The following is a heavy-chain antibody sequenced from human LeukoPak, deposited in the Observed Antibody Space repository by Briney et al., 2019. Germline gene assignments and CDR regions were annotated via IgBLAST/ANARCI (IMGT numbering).Heavy chain of an antibody. V-gene: IGHV1-8*03. CDR3: ARGSLRYDFWSGYRLNWFDP. Sequence: ASVKVSCKASGYTFTSYDINWVRQATGQGLEWMGWMNPNSGNTGYAQRFQGRVTITRNTSISTAYMELSSLRSEDTAVYYCARGSLRYDFWSGYRLNWFDPWGQGTLVTVSS. D-gene: IGHD3-3*01. J-gene: IGHJ5*02. CDR1: GYTFTSYD. CDR2: MNPNSGNT.